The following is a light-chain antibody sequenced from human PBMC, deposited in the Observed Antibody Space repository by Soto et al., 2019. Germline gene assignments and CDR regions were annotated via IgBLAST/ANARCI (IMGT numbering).Light chain of an antibody. CDR1: QALSNY. CDR3: QKYDSAPLT. CDR2: AAS. J-gene: IGKJ5*01. V-gene: IGKV1-27*01. Sequence: DIQLTQSPSVLSASVGDTVTITCRASQALSNYLAWYQQKPGKAPDLLIYAASTLQSGIPSRFSGSGSGTDFTLTISSLQPEDVATYYCQKYDSAPLTFGQGTRLEIK.